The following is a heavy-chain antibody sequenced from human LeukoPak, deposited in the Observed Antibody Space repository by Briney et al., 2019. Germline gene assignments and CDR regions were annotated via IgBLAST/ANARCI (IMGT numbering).Heavy chain of an antibody. V-gene: IGHV4-59*01. Sequence: SETLSLTCTVSSGSITSYYWSWIRQPPGKALEWIGFIHYSGSTNYNPSLKSRVTISVDTSKNQFSLKVSSVTAADTAVYYCARDGTGFLHLAFWGQGILVTVSS. CDR2: IHYSGST. CDR1: SGSITSYY. CDR3: ARDGTGFLHLAF. D-gene: IGHD1-1*01. J-gene: IGHJ4*02.